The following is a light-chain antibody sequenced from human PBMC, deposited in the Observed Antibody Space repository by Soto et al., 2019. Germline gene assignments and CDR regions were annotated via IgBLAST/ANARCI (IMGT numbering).Light chain of an antibody. CDR2: KAS. CDR1: QSISSW. CDR3: QQYYSYWT. J-gene: IGKJ1*01. Sequence: DIQMTQYPSTLSASVGDRVIITCRASQSISSWLAWYQQKPGKAPKLLISKASNLQSRVPSRFSGSGSGTEFTLTVSSLQPDDFATYYCQQYYSYWTFGQGTKVEIK. V-gene: IGKV1-5*03.